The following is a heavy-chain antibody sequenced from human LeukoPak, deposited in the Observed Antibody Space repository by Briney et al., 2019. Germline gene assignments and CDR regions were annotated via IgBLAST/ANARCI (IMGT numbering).Heavy chain of an antibody. CDR1: GYSFTTYW. V-gene: IGHV5-51*01. CDR3: ARYIDAYIYFDS. Sequence: GESLKISCKGSGYSFTTYWIGWVRQMPGRGLEWMGIIYPGDSDTRYSPSFQGQVTMSADKSVGTAYLQWTSLKASDSAMYFCARYIDAYIYFDSWGQGTLVTVSS. J-gene: IGHJ4*02. CDR2: IYPGDSDT. D-gene: IGHD5-24*01.